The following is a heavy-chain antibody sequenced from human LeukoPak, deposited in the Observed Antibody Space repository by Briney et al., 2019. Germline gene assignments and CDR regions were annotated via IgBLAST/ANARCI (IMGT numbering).Heavy chain of an antibody. CDR3: ARGGSYLSAFDI. CDR2: IRYDGTNK. CDR1: GFTFSRYV. V-gene: IGHV3-30*02. J-gene: IGHJ3*02. Sequence: GGSLRLSCAASGFTFSRYVMHWVRQAPGKGLEWVAFIRYDGTNKYYADSVKGRFTISRDNSKNTLYLQMNSLRAEDTAVYYCARGGSYLSAFDIWGQGTMVTVSS. D-gene: IGHD1-26*01.